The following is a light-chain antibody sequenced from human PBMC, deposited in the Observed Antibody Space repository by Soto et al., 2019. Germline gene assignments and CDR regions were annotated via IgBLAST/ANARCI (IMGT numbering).Light chain of an antibody. CDR1: QGISSW. J-gene: IGKJ5*01. CDR2: KAS. Sequence: DIQMTQSPSSLSASVGDRVTITCRASQGISSWLAWYQQKPGKAPKLLIYKASSLESGVPARFSGSGSGTDFTLTISSLEPEDFAVYYCQQRSNWPSIPFGQGTRLEIK. V-gene: IGKV1-5*03. CDR3: QQRSNWPSIP.